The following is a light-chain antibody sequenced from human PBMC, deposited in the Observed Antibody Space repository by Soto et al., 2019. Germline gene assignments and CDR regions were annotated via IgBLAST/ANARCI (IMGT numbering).Light chain of an antibody. J-gene: IGKJ5*01. CDR1: LAISNN. CDR2: AAS. CDR3: QKYNSAHFT. V-gene: IGKV1-27*01. Sequence: DIQMTQSPSSLSASVGDRVTITCRASLAISNNLAWYQQQPGKVPKLLIYAASTLHSGVPSRFSGTGSGTDFTLTISSLQPEDVATYYCQKYNSAHFTVGQGTRLDIK.